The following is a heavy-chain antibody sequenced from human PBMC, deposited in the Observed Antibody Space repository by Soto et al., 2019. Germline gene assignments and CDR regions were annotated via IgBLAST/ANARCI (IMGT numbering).Heavy chain of an antibody. V-gene: IGHV3-74*01. CDR1: GFTFRNQW. J-gene: IGHJ3*02. D-gene: IGHD3-10*01. CDR3: ARGGAAGRGDAIDI. CDR2: INGDGTRA. Sequence: EVQLEESGGGSVQLGESLRVSCVASGFTFRNQWMHWVRQVPGKGLVWVCRINGDGTRASYADFVKGRFTISRDNPQNLVFMQLNRLRVDDTGVYHCARGGAAGRGDAIDIWGPGTTVAVSS.